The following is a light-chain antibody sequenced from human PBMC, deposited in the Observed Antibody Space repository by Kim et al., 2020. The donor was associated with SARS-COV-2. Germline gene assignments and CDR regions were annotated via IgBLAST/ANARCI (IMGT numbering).Light chain of an antibody. J-gene: IGKJ4*01. CDR2: DAS. CDR3: QQRYSWPLT. CDR1: QSVSSY. V-gene: IGKV3-11*01. Sequence: LSPGERATPSCGARQSVSSYLAWYQQKPGQAPRLLIYDASIRATGIPARFSGSGSVTDFSLTTSGLGPENFAVYYCQQRYSWPLTFGGGTKVDIK.